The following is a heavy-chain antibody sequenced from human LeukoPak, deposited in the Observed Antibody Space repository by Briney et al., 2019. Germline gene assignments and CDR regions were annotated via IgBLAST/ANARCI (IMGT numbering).Heavy chain of an antibody. V-gene: IGHV4-59*01. CDR1: GGSISSYY. CDR3: ARVSRGNSVGGDY. J-gene: IGHJ4*02. Sequence: PSETLSLTCTVSGGSISSYYWSWMRQPPGKGLEWIGYIYYSGSTKYNPSLKSRVTISVDTSKNQFSLKLSSVTAADTAVYYCARVSRGNSVGGDYWGQGTLVTVSS. CDR2: IYYSGST. D-gene: IGHD4-23*01.